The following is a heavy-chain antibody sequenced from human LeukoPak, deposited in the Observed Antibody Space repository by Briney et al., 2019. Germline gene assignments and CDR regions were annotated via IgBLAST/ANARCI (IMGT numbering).Heavy chain of an antibody. CDR2: IHYSGST. Sequence: SETLSLTCTVSGGSIDNSHYYWGWIRQPPGEGLEWIASIHYSGSTHYNPSLRSRVTISVDTSKNQFSLKLSSVTAADTAVYYCVRLASGLIDYWGQGTLVTVSS. CDR3: VRLASGLIDY. CDR1: GGSIDNSHYY. D-gene: IGHD6-19*01. V-gene: IGHV4-39*01. J-gene: IGHJ4*02.